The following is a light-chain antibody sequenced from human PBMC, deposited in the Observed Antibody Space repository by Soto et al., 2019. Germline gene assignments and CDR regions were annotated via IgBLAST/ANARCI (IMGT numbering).Light chain of an antibody. CDR1: QSVSRSY. CDR3: QQYSSTPHT. CDR2: GTG. V-gene: IGKV3-20*01. Sequence: EIVLTQSPGTLSLSPGQRATLSCRASQSVSRSYLAWYQHKGGQAPRLLMFGTGSRATGIPDRFSGTGSGTDFNLIINRLEPEEFAVYYCQQYSSTPHTLGQGTKLEIK. J-gene: IGKJ2*01.